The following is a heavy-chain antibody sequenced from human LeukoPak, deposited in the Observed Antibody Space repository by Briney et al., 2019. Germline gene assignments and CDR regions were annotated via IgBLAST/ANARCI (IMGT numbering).Heavy chain of an antibody. Sequence: GRSLRLSCAASGFTFSSYGMHWVRQAPGKGLEWVAVIWYDGSIKYYADSVKGRFTISRDNSKNTLYLQMNSLRAEDTAVYYCARDYPPRTEDSSGWYDFDYWGQGTLVTVSS. V-gene: IGHV3-33*01. CDR2: IWYDGSIK. D-gene: IGHD6-19*01. CDR3: ARDYPPRTEDSSGWYDFDY. CDR1: GFTFSSYG. J-gene: IGHJ4*02.